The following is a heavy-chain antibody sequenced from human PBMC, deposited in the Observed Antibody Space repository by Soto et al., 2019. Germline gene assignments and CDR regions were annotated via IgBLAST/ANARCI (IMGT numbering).Heavy chain of an antibody. V-gene: IGHV3-15*07. Sequence: PGGSLRLSCAASGFTFSNAWMNWVRQAPGKGLEWVGRIKSKTDGGTTDYAAPVKGRFTISRDDSKNTLYLQMNSLKTEDTAVYYCTTASESVAGTGYYYYVMDFWRQGTTVTVSS. D-gene: IGHD6-19*01. CDR1: GFTFSNAW. J-gene: IGHJ6*01. CDR3: TTASESVAGTGYYYYVMDF. CDR2: IKSKTDGGTT.